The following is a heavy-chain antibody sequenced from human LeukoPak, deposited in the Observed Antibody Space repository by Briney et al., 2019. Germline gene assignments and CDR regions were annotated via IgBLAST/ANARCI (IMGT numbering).Heavy chain of an antibody. CDR1: GGTFSNYA. V-gene: IGHV1-69*06. D-gene: IGHD6-19*01. CDR2: IIPIFDTA. Sequence: ASVKVSCKASGGTFSNYAISWVRQAPGQGLEWMGGIIPIFDTADYAQKFQGRVTITADKSTSTAYMELSSLRSEDTAVYYCAREGSGWYEFHFDNWGQGTLVTVSS. CDR3: AREGSGWYEFHFDN. J-gene: IGHJ4*02.